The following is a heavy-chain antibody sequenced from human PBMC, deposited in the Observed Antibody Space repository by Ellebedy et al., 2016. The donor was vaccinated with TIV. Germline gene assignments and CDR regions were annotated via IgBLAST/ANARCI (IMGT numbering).Heavy chain of an antibody. CDR3: AREPYYPYYFDY. V-gene: IGHV3-74*01. J-gene: IGHJ4*02. CDR2: ISDDGSNT. D-gene: IGHD3-22*01. Sequence: GESLKISXVASGFTYRNSWMSWVRHTPGRGLEWVSRISDDGSNTHYADSVRGRFTISRDNAKNTLFLQMRSLRADDTAVYFCAREPYYPYYFDYWGQGTLVSVSS. CDR1: GFTYRNSW.